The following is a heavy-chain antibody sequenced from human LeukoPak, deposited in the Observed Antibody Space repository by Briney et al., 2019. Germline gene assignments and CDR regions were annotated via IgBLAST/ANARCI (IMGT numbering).Heavy chain of an antibody. D-gene: IGHD5-18*01. Sequence: GGSLRLSCAASGFTFSSYGIHWVRQTPVKGLEWVAFIRYDGINKYYADSVKGRFTISRDNSKNTVYLQMNSLRGEDTAVYYCARGRNVDTSMVNDYWGQGTLVTVSS. V-gene: IGHV3-30*02. J-gene: IGHJ4*02. CDR1: GFTFSSYG. CDR3: ARGRNVDTSMVNDY. CDR2: IRYDGINK.